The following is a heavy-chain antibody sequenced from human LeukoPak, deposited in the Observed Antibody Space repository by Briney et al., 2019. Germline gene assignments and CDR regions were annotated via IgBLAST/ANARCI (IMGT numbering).Heavy chain of an antibody. J-gene: IGHJ4*02. D-gene: IGHD5-18*01. CDR1: GFTFSNYA. CDR2: ISGSGVNT. CDR3: ARERTAMVTGFDY. Sequence: GGSLRLSCAASGFTFSNYAMSWVRQAPGKGLDWVSFISGSGVNTYYADSVKGRLTISRDNSKDTLYLQMNSLRAEDTAVYYCARERTAMVTGFDYWGQGTLVTVSS. V-gene: IGHV3-23*01.